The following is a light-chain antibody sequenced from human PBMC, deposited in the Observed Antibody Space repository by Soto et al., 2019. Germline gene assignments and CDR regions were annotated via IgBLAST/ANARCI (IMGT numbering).Light chain of an antibody. J-gene: IGKJ2*01. Sequence: EIVLTQSPGTLSLSPGERATLSCRASQSVSSSYLAWYQQKPGQAPRLLIYGASSRANGIPDRFSGSGSGTDFTLTISRLEPEDFEVYYCQQYGSSPRTFGQGTKLEIK. CDR3: QQYGSSPRT. V-gene: IGKV3-20*01. CDR1: QSVSSSY. CDR2: GAS.